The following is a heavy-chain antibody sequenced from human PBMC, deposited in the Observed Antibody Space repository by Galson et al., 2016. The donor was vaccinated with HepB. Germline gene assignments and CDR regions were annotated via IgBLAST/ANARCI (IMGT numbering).Heavy chain of an antibody. CDR1: GFTFSNYA. CDR3: AKDESNWHLFDY. D-gene: IGHD1-1*01. J-gene: IGHJ4*02. V-gene: IGHV3-23*01. CDR2: VSGSGARR. Sequence: SLRLSCAASGFTFSNYAMSWVRQAPGKGLEWVAVVSGSGARRYYADSVKGRFTISRDNSQNTLDLQMKSLRAEDTAVYYCAKDESNWHLFDYWGQGTLVTVSS.